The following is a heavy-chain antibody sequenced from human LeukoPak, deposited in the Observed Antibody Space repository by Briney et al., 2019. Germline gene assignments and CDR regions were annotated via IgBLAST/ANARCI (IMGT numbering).Heavy chain of an antibody. Sequence: PSQTLSLTCTVSGGSISSGIYYWNWIRQPAGKGLEWIGRIYTSGSTNYNPSLKSRVTMSVDTSKNQFSLKLSSVTAADTAVYYCARGQVDTAMVDYYYYMDVWGKGTTVTISS. CDR3: ARGQVDTAMVDYYYYMDV. V-gene: IGHV4-61*02. J-gene: IGHJ6*03. CDR1: GGSISSGIYY. CDR2: IYTSGST. D-gene: IGHD5-18*01.